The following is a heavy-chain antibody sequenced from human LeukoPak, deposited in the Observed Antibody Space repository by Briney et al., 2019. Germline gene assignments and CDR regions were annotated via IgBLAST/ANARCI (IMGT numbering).Heavy chain of an antibody. Sequence: SCKASGYTFTGYYMHWVRQAPGKGLEWVAVISYDGSNKYYADSVKGRFTISRDNSKNTLYLQMNSLRAEDTAVYYCAKPGGFGELREYYFDYWGQGTLVTVSS. V-gene: IGHV3-30*18. D-gene: IGHD3-10*01. J-gene: IGHJ4*02. CDR2: ISYDGSNK. CDR1: GYTFTGYY. CDR3: AKPGGFGELREYYFDY.